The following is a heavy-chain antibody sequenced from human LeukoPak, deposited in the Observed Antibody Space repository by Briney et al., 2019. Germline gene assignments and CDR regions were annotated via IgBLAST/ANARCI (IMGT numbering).Heavy chain of an antibody. CDR3: ARGVRGVIIPPTGY. CDR2: ISYDGSNK. CDR1: GFTFSSYA. Sequence: GGSLRLSCAASGFTFSSYAMHWVRQAPGKGLEWVAVISYDGSNKYYADSVKGRFTISRDNSKNALYLQMNSLRAEDTAVYYCARGVRGVIIPPTGYWGQGTLVTVSS. V-gene: IGHV3-30-3*01. J-gene: IGHJ4*02. D-gene: IGHD3-10*01.